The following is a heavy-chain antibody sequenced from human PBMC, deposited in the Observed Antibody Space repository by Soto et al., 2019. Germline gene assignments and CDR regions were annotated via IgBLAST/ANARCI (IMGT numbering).Heavy chain of an antibody. CDR2: ISSNGGST. Sequence: GGSLRLSCSASGFTFSSYAMHWVRQAPGKGLEYVSAISSNGGSTYYADSVKGRFTISRDNSKNTLYLQMSSLRAEDTAVYYCASGYDYGYYYYGMDVWGQGTTVTVSS. CDR1: GFTFSSYA. CDR3: ASGYDYGYYYYGMDV. J-gene: IGHJ6*02. D-gene: IGHD5-12*01. V-gene: IGHV3-64D*08.